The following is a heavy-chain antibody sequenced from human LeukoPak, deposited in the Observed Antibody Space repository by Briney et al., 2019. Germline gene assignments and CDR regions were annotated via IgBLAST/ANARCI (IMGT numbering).Heavy chain of an antibody. V-gene: IGHV4-34*01. CDR2: INHSGST. Sequence: SETLSLTCAVYGGSFSGYYWSWIRQPPGKGLEWIGEINHSGSTNYNPSLKSRVTISVDTSKNQFSLKLSSVTAADTAVYYCATRIATDYYYYYMDVWGKGTTVTISS. CDR3: ATRIATDYYYYYMDV. J-gene: IGHJ6*03. D-gene: IGHD6-13*01. CDR1: GGSFSGYY.